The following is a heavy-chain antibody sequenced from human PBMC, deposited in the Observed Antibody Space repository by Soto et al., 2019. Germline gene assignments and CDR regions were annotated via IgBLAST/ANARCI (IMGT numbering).Heavy chain of an antibody. CDR1: GFTFDSYA. D-gene: IGHD1-7*01. CDR2: SISIGGTT. CDR3: AKNYFFDN. Sequence: EVQLLASGGGLVQPGGSLTLSCAASGFTFDSYAMSWVRQAPGKGLEWVSSISIGGTTYYADSVKGRFTISRDNSRNTLYLQMNSLRAEDTAFYYCAKNYFFDNWGQGPLVTVSS. V-gene: IGHV3-23*05. J-gene: IGHJ4*02.